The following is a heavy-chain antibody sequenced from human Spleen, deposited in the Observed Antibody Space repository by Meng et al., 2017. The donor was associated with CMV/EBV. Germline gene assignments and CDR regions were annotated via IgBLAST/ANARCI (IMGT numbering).Heavy chain of an antibody. CDR3: ATGDSTGWYQFSWFDP. Sequence: GGTFTSDAISWVRQAPGQELEWMGAIIPIFGTSNYAQSLQGRVTITTDESMTTAYMELSGLKSEDTAVYYCATGDSTGWYQFSWFDPWGQGTLVTVS. V-gene: IGHV1-69*05. CDR1: GGTFTSDA. CDR2: IIPIFGTS. J-gene: IGHJ5*02. D-gene: IGHD6-19*01.